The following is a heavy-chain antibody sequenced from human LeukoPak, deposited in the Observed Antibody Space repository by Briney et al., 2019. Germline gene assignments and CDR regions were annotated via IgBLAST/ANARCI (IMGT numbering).Heavy chain of an antibody. D-gene: IGHD4-23*01. CDR1: GYTFTSYG. J-gene: IGHJ4*02. CDR2: IIPIFGTA. V-gene: IGHV1-69*13. CDR3: ARSTVVTPRSYYFDY. Sequence: SVKVSCKASGYTFTSYGISWVRQAPGQGLEWMGGIIPIFGTANYAQKFQGRVTITADESTSTAYMELSSLRSEDTAVYYCARSTVVTPRSYYFDYWGQGTLVTVSS.